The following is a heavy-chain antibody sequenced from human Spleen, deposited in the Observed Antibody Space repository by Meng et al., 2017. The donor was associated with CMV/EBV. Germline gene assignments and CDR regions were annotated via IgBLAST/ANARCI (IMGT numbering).Heavy chain of an antibody. CDR2: IKEDGSEK. D-gene: IGHD3-3*01. CDR1: GGTGSNYW. V-gene: IGHV3-7*01. CDR3: ARIKETYSDFWSGSHYFDY. J-gene: IGHJ4*02. Sequence: GESRKISGEAAGGTGSNYWMTWVRKAPGKGLEWVASIKEDGSEKHYVDSLKGRFTISRDNAKNSLYLQMSSLRVEDTAVYYCARIKETYSDFWSGSHYFDYWGQGTLVTVSS.